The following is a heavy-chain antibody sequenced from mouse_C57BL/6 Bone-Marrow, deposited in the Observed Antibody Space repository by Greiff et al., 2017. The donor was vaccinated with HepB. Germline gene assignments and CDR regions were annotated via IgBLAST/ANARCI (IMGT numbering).Heavy chain of an antibody. CDR3: ATKGFTTVVVPFDY. V-gene: IGHV1-61*01. J-gene: IGHJ2*01. CDR1: GYTFTSYW. D-gene: IGHD1-1*01. Sequence: QVQLQQPGAELVRPGSSVKLSCKASGYTFTSYWMDWVKQRPGQGLEWIGNIYPSDSETYYNQKFKDKATLTVDKSSSTAYMQLSSLTSEDSAVYYCATKGFTTVVVPFDYWGQGTTLTVAS. CDR2: IYPSDSET.